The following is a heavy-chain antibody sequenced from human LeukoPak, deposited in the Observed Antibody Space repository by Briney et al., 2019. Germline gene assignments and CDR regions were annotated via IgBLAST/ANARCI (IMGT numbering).Heavy chain of an antibody. CDR1: GYTFRSFG. J-gene: IGHJ4*02. D-gene: IGHD2-15*01. CDR3: ARDRYGYCGGGSCLLFDY. Sequence: GASVKVPCKASGYTFRSFGISWVRQAPGQGLEWMGWISTDIGNTNYAQRLQGRVTMTTDTSTSTAYMELTSLTSDDTAVYFCARDRYGYCGGGSCLLFDYWGQGTLLTVSS. V-gene: IGHV1-18*01. CDR2: ISTDIGNT.